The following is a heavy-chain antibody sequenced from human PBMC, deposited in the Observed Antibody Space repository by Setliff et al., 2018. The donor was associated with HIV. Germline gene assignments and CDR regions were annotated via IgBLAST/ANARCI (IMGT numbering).Heavy chain of an antibody. CDR2: INPNNGGT. D-gene: IGHD2-15*01. Sequence: ASVKVSCKASGYTFTSYDINWVRQATGQGLEWMGWINPNNGGTNYAQKFQGWVTMTRDTSISTAYMELSRLRSDDTAVYYCARAGYCSGGSCYFLTVWGQGTLVTVSS. CDR3: ARAGYCSGGSCYFLTV. CDR1: GYTFTSYD. J-gene: IGHJ4*02. V-gene: IGHV1-2*04.